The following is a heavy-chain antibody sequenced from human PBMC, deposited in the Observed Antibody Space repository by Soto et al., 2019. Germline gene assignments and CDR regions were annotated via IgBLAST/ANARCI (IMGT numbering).Heavy chain of an antibody. J-gene: IGHJ4*02. D-gene: IGHD6-6*01. V-gene: IGHV3-30-3*01. CDR3: ARDPTVGRPDYFDS. CDR1: GFPFSQYA. CDR2: IGHDAFRS. Sequence: QVQLVESGGGVVQPGRSLRLYCAASGFPFSQYALHWVRQAPGKGLEWVAVIGHDAFRSYYTPSVEGRFTISRDNSNNTLYLEMNSLRPEDTSGYYCARDPTVGRPDYFDSWGQGTMVPASS.